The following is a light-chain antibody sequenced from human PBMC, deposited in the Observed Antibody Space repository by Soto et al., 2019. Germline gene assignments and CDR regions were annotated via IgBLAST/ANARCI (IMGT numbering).Light chain of an antibody. CDR3: QQYYTSPDT. J-gene: IGKJ2*01. V-gene: IGKV3-15*01. Sequence: EIVMTQSPATLSVSPGERVTLSCRASQSVFSSLAWYQQKPGQAPRLLIYGAATRATGIPARFSGSGSGTDFTLTISSLQSEDFAVYFCQQYYTSPDTFGQGTKLEIK. CDR2: GAA. CDR1: QSVFSS.